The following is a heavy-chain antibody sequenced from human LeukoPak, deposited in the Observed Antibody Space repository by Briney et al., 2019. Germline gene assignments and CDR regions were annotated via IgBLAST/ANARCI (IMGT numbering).Heavy chain of an antibody. CDR3: VKPPEWLRLRAHVFET. CDR2: ISGSGDHT. Sequence: GGSLRLSCAASGFSFSTYGMSWVRQSPGKGLEWVSGISGSGDHTYHGDSVRGRFTISRDNSNNTLYLEMKSLIVEDTALYYCVKPPEWLRLRAHVFETWGQGTMVIVSS. V-gene: IGHV3-23*01. D-gene: IGHD5-12*01. J-gene: IGHJ3*02. CDR1: GFSFSTYG.